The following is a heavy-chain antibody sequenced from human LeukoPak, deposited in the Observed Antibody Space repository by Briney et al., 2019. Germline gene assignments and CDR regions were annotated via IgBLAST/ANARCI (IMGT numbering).Heavy chain of an antibody. CDR3: AKGGPVDGGNEGAFAI. Sequence: ASVKVTCKASVYTFSDYYIHWVRQAPGQGLEWMGWINPNSGGKKYAQKFQDRVALTRDTSITTAYMDLSRLRSDDTVVYYCAKGGPVDGGNEGAFAIWCQGTMVSVSS. V-gene: IGHV1-2*02. J-gene: IGHJ3*02. D-gene: IGHD4-23*01. CDR2: INPNSGGK. CDR1: VYTFSDYY.